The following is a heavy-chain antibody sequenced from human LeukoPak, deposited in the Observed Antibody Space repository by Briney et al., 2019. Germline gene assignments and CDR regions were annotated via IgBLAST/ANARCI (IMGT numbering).Heavy chain of an antibody. CDR3: ARDLGSPSPFDY. Sequence: GGSLRLSCAASGFTFSSYAMHWVRQAPGEGLEWVAVISYDGSNKYYADSVKGRFTISRDNSKNTLYLQMNSLRAEDTAVYYCARDLGSPSPFDYWGQGTLVTVSS. D-gene: IGHD6-13*01. CDR1: GFTFSSYA. CDR2: ISYDGSNK. J-gene: IGHJ4*02. V-gene: IGHV3-30-3*01.